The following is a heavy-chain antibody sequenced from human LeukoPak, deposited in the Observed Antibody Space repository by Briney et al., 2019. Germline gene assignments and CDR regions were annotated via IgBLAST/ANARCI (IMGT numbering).Heavy chain of an antibody. CDR2: ISSNGGST. CDR1: GFTFSSYA. D-gene: IGHD6-25*01. Sequence: PGGSLRLSCAASGFTFSSYAMHWVRQAPGKGLEYVSAISSNGGSTYYANSVKGRFTISRDNSKNTLYLQMGSLRAEDMAVYYCARDRRLHEWGQGTQVTVS. V-gene: IGHV3-64*01. J-gene: IGHJ1*01. CDR3: ARDRRLHE.